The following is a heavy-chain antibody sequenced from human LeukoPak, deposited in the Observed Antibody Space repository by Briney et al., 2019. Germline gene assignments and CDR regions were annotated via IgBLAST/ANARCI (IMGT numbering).Heavy chain of an antibody. Sequence: GASVKVSCKASGYTFTGYYMHWVRQAPGQGLEWMGWINPNSGGTNYAQKFQGRVTMTRDTSISTAYMELSRLRSDDTAVYYCARVNSGSYFVTYYYYYYMDVWGKGTTVTISS. J-gene: IGHJ6*03. V-gene: IGHV1-2*02. CDR3: ARVNSGSYFVTYYYYYYMDV. CDR1: GYTFTGYY. D-gene: IGHD1-26*01. CDR2: INPNSGGT.